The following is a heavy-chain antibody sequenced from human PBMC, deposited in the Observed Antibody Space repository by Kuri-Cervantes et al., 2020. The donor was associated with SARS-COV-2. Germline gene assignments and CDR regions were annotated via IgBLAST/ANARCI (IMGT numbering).Heavy chain of an antibody. CDR1: GFTFNAYS. D-gene: IGHD1-1*01. V-gene: IGHV3-64D*06. CDR2: ISSNGETT. CDR3: VTPGGSEAFDV. Sequence: GESLKISCSASGFTFNAYSMHWVRQAPGKGLEYVSAISSNGETTYYADSVKGRFIISRDNSKNTLVLQMSGLRAEDTAVYFCVTPGGSEAFDVWGQGTMVTVSS. J-gene: IGHJ3*01.